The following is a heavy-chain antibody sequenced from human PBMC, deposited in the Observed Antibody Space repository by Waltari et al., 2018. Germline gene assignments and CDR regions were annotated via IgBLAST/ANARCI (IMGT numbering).Heavy chain of an antibody. CDR2: ISSSKSYI. CDR3: ARDPDGSHYYYYYMDV. J-gene: IGHJ6*03. Sequence: EVQLVESGGGLVKPGGSLRLSCAASAFTFGSYSMNWGRQAPGKGLEWVSFISSSKSYIFYADSVKGRFTISRDNAKNSLYLQMNSLRAEDTAVYYCARDPDGSHYYYYYMDVWGKGTTVTVSS. D-gene: IGHD3-22*01. CDR1: AFTFGSYS. V-gene: IGHV3-21*01.